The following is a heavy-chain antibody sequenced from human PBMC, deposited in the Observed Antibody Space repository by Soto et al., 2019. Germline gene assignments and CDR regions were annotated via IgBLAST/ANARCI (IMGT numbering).Heavy chain of an antibody. Sequence: QVQLVQSGAEVQKPGASVKVSCKASGYTFTSYDTNWVRQATRQGLEWMGWLNPNSGNTGYAQKFRGRVTMTRNTSISTAYMALSSLRSEDTAVYYGARERSGYFDYWGQGTLVTVSS. D-gene: IGHD2-15*01. CDR1: GYTFTSYD. CDR3: ARERSGYFDY. J-gene: IGHJ4*02. CDR2: LNPNSGNT. V-gene: IGHV1-8*01.